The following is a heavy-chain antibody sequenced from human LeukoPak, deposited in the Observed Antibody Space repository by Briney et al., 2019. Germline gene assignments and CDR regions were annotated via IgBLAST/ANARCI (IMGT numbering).Heavy chain of an antibody. CDR2: IYYSGST. CDR1: GGSISSGGYY. J-gene: IGHJ3*02. CDR3: ARQEDTATAFDI. Sequence: PSQTLSLTCTVSGGSISSGGYYWSWIRQHPGKGLEWIGYIYYSGSTYYNPSLKSRVTISVDTSKNQFSLKLSSVTAADTAVYYCARQEDTATAFDIWGRGTMVTVSS. V-gene: IGHV4-31*03. D-gene: IGHD5-18*01.